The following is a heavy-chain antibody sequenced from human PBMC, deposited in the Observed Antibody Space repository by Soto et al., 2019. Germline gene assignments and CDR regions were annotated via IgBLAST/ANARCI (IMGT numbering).Heavy chain of an antibody. D-gene: IGHD3-10*01. CDR2: TYYRSKWYN. Sequence: PSQTLSLTCAISGDSVSSNSAAWNWTRQSPSRGLEWLGRTYYRSKWYNDYAVSVKSRITINPDTSKNQFSLQLNSVTPEDTAVYYCARGQYYYGSGTSNWFDPWGQGTLVTV. CDR1: GDSVSSNSAA. CDR3: ARGQYYYGSGTSNWFDP. V-gene: IGHV6-1*01. J-gene: IGHJ5*02.